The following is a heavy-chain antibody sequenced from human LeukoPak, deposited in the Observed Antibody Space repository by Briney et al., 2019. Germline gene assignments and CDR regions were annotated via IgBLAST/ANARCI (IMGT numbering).Heavy chain of an antibody. Sequence: ASVKVSCKASGYTLTSYDINWVRQATGQGLEWMGWMNPNSGRTGYAQKFRDRISITRNTSISTAYMELSSLTSEDTGVYYCTRETSSRYFDFWGQGTLVTVS. CDR2: MNPNSGRT. CDR1: GYTLTSYD. V-gene: IGHV1-8*01. CDR3: TRETSSRYFDF. J-gene: IGHJ4*02.